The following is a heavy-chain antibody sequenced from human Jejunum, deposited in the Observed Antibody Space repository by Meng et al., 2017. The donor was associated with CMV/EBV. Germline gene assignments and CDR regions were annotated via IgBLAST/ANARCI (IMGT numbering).Heavy chain of an antibody. CDR1: GASITNGEYY. Sequence: QAPQKDSGPGLVKPSRPLSFICTVSGASITNGEYYWNWHRQSPGKGLEWIGYIYNTGRPSYSPSLKSRVSMSVDTAKNQFSLHLSSVTVADAAVYYCASLFHFDILTGSWYWGQGALVTVSS. J-gene: IGHJ4*02. CDR3: ASLFHFDILTGSWY. CDR2: IYNTGRP. D-gene: IGHD3-9*01. V-gene: IGHV4-30-4*08.